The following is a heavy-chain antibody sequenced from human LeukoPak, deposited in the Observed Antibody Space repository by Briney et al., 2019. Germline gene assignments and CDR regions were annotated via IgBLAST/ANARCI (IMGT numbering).Heavy chain of an antibody. CDR1: GGSISRYY. CDR2: IYTSGST. D-gene: IGHD3-16*02. Sequence: PSETLSLTCTVSGGSISRYYCSCIRQPAGKGLEWIGRIYTSGSTNYNPSLKSRVTMSVDTSKNQFSLKLSSVTAADTAVYYCARSSRGDYVWGSYRALDYGGQGTLVTVSS. CDR3: ARSSRGDYVWGSYRALDY. V-gene: IGHV4-4*07. J-gene: IGHJ4*02.